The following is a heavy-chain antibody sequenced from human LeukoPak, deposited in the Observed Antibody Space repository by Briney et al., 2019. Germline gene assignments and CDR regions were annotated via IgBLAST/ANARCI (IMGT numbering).Heavy chain of an antibody. CDR2: IWYDGSNK. D-gene: IGHD3-22*01. V-gene: IGHV3-33*01. CDR1: GFTFSDYG. Sequence: GGSLRLSCAASGFTFSDYGMHWVRQAPGKGLEWVAVIWYDGSNKYYADSVKGRFTVSRDNTRNTLYLQMNSLRAEDTAVYYCVRELPPVVQYYFDYWGPGTLVTVSS. CDR3: VRELPPVVQYYFDY. J-gene: IGHJ4*02.